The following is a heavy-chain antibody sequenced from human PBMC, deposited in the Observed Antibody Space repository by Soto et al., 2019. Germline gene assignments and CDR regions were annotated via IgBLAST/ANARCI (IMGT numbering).Heavy chain of an antibody. V-gene: IGHV1-69*13. J-gene: IGHJ3*02. CDR1: GGTFSSYA. CDR3: ARDQGATVPGAFDI. CDR2: IIPIFGTA. D-gene: IGHD4-17*01. Sequence: SVKVSCKASGGTFSSYAISWVGQAPGQGLEWMGGIIPIFGTANYAQKFQGRVTITADESTSTAYMELSSLRSEDTAVYYCARDQGATVPGAFDIWGQGTMVTVSS.